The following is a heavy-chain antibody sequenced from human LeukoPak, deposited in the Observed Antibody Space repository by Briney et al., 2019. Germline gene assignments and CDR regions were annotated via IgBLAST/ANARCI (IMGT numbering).Heavy chain of an antibody. V-gene: IGHV1-8*01. Sequence: ASVKVSCKASGYTFTSYDINWVRQATGQGLEWMGWMNPNSGNTGYAQKFQGRVTMTRNTSITTAYMELSSLKSEDTAVYYCARGEWSGGHSDHWGQGTLVAVSS. CDR1: GYTFTSYD. D-gene: IGHD3-10*01. CDR2: MNPNSGNT. J-gene: IGHJ5*02. CDR3: ARGEWSGGHSDH.